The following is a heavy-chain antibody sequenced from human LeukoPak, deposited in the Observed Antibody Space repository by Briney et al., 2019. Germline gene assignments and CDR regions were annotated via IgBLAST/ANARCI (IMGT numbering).Heavy chain of an antibody. Sequence: PGGSLRLSCAASGFTFSSYWMSWVRQAPGKGLEWVANIKQDGSEKYYVDSVKGRFTISRDNSKNTLYLQMNSLRAEDTAVYYCAKAPMTLHPTTFDYWGQGTLVTVSS. D-gene: IGHD1-14*01. J-gene: IGHJ4*02. CDR2: IKQDGSEK. V-gene: IGHV3-7*03. CDR3: AKAPMTLHPTTFDY. CDR1: GFTFSSYW.